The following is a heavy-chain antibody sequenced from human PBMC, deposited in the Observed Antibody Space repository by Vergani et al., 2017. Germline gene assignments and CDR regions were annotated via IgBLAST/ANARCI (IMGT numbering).Heavy chain of an antibody. CDR1: GYSFTSYW. D-gene: IGHD6-19*01. Sequence: EVQLVQSGAEVKKPGESLRISCKGSGYSFTSYWIRWVRQMPGKGLEWMGRLDPSDSYTNYSPSFQGHVTISADKSISTAYLQWSSLKASDTAMYYCARQVAVAGKWWGPYYYYGMDFWGQGTTVTVSS. V-gene: IGHV5-10-1*01. J-gene: IGHJ6*02. CDR3: ARQVAVAGKWWGPYYYYGMDF. CDR2: LDPSDSYT.